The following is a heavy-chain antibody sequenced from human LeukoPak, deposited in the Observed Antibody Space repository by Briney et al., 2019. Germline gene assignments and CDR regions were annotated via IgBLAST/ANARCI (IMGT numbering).Heavy chain of an antibody. D-gene: IGHD6-19*01. Sequence: PGGSLRLSCAASGFTVSSNYMSWVRQAPGKGLEWVAVISYDGSNKYYADSVKGRFTISRDNSKNTLYLQMNSLRAEDTAVYYCARRRAVAEHQGPHYYYYYGMDVWGQGTTVTVSS. V-gene: IGHV3-30-3*01. CDR2: ISYDGSNK. CDR1: GFTVSSNY. J-gene: IGHJ6*02. CDR3: ARRRAVAEHQGPHYYYYYGMDV.